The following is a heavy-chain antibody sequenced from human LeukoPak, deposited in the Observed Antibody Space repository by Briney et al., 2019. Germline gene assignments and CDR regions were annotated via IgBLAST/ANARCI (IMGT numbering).Heavy chain of an antibody. CDR1: GYTFTSYD. D-gene: IGHD3-22*01. Sequence: ASVKVSCKASGYTFTSYDINWVRQATGQGLEWMGGMNPNSGNTGYAQKFQGRVTTTRNTSISTAYMELSSLRSEDTAVYYCAREDDSSGYFDYWGQGTLVTVSS. CDR3: AREDDSSGYFDY. J-gene: IGHJ4*02. CDR2: MNPNSGNT. V-gene: IGHV1-8*01.